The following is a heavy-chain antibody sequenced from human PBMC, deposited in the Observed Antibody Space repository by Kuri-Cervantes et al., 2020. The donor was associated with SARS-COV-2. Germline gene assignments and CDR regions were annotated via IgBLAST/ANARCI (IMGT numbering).Heavy chain of an antibody. Sequence: GGSLRLSCAASGFTFSDYYMSWIRQAPGKGLEWVSYISSSGSTIYYADSVKGRFTISRDTSKNTVYLQMNSLRGDDTAVYYCTRGSIAGRRGIFDFWGQGTVVTVSS. CDR3: TRGSIAGRRGIFDF. D-gene: IGHD6-6*01. CDR1: GFTFSDYY. V-gene: IGHV3-11*01. CDR2: ISSSGSTI. J-gene: IGHJ4*02.